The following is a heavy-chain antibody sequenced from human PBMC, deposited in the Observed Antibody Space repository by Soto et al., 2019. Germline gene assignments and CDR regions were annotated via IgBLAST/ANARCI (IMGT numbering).Heavy chain of an antibody. CDR3: TTQFFLSSRKPPEDV. CDR1: GFTFGNYA. Sequence: EARLLESGGGLVQPGGSLRLSCEASGFTFGNYAMTWVRQGPGRGREWVSALSGSSLNTYYADSVKGRFTISRDNSKNTMYLEMNSLRVDDTAVYYCTTQFFLSSRKPPEDVWGQGTPVAVSS. J-gene: IGHJ6*02. V-gene: IGHV3-23*01. CDR2: LSGSSLNT.